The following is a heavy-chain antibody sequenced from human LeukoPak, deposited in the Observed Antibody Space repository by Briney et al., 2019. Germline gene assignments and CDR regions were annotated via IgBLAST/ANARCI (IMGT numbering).Heavy chain of an antibody. CDR1: GFTFSNYD. Sequence: PGRSLRLSCAASGFTFSNYDMHWVRQAPGKGLEWVAVISYDGSNKYYADSVKGRFTISRDNSKNTLYLQMNSLRAEDTAVYYCAKVQAAAGIDYWGQGTLVTVSS. V-gene: IGHV3-30*18. CDR2: ISYDGSNK. J-gene: IGHJ4*02. CDR3: AKVQAAAGIDY. D-gene: IGHD6-13*01.